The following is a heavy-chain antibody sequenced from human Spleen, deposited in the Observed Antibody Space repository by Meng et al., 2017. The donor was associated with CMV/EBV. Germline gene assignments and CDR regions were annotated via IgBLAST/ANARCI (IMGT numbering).Heavy chain of an antibody. V-gene: IGHV1-2*06. J-gene: IGHJ4*02. D-gene: IGHD6-13*01. CDR2: INPNSGGT. CDR3: AKYSSSRGFDY. Sequence: CKAAGYTFTGYYMHWVRQAPGQGVEWKGRINPNSGGTNYAQKSQGRVTMTRDTSISTAYMELRRLRADDTAVYYGAKYSSSRGFDYWGQGTLVTVSS. CDR1: GYTFTGYY.